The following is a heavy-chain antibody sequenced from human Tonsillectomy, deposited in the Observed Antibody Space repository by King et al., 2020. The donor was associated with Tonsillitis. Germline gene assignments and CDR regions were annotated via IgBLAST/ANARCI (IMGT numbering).Heavy chain of an antibody. CDR3: TQMAYYYDSSGYPGLGYYYYYMDV. Sequence: QLVQSGGGLVKPGGSLRLSCAASGFTFSNAWMSWVRQAPGKGLEWVGRIKSKTDGGTTDYAAPVKGRFTISRDDSKNTLYLQMNSLKTEDTAVYYCTQMAYYYDSSGYPGLGYYYYYMDVWGKGTTVTVSS. CDR2: IKSKTDGGTT. D-gene: IGHD3-22*01. V-gene: IGHV3-15*01. CDR1: GFTFSNAW. J-gene: IGHJ6*03.